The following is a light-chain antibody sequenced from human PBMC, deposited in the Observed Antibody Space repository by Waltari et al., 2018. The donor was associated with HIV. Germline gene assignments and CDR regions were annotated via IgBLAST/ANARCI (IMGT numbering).Light chain of an antibody. J-gene: IGKJ2*01. CDR2: KVS. CDR3: MQETHWPPYT. Sequence: DVVMTQSPLSLPVTLGQPASISCRSSQSLVHSDGNTYLNWFQQRPGQAPRRLIYKVSNRASGVPDRFSGSGSGTDFTLRITRVEAEDVVVYYCMQETHWPPYTFGQGTKLEIK. V-gene: IGKV2-30*02. CDR1: QSLVHSDGNTY.